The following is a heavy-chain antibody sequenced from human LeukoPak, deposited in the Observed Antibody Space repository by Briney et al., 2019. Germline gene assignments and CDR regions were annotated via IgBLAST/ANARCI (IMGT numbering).Heavy chain of an antibody. CDR1: GFTFSSYE. V-gene: IGHV3-48*03. J-gene: IGHJ3*02. CDR2: ISSSGSTI. Sequence: PGGSLRLACAVSGFTFSSYEMNWVRQAPGKGLEWVSYISSSGSTIYYADSVKGRFTISRDNAKKSLYLQMNSLRAEDTAVYYCARAQLTDYVWGRRTFVIWGQGTMVTISS. CDR3: ARAQLTDYVWGRRTFVI. D-gene: IGHD3-16*01.